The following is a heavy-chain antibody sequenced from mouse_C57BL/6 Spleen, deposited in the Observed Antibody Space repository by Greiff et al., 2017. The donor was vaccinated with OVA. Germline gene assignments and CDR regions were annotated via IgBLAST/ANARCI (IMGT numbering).Heavy chain of an antibody. CDR3: ARFYGRSYGWYFDV. J-gene: IGHJ1*03. CDR2: IDPNSGGT. Sequence: QVQLQQPGAELVRPGASVKLSCKASGYTFTSYWMHWVKQRPGRGLEWIGRIDPNSGGTRYNEKFKSKATLTVDKPSSTAYMQLRSLTSEDAAVYYCARFYGRSYGWYFDVWGTGTTVTVSS. D-gene: IGHD1-1*01. V-gene: IGHV1-72*01. CDR1: GYTFTSYW.